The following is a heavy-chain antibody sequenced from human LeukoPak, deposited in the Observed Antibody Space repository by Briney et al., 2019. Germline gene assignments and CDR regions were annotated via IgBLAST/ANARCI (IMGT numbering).Heavy chain of an antibody. Sequence: GGSLRLSCAASGFTFSSYSMNWVRQAPGKGLEWVSSISSSSSYIYYADSVKGRFTISRDNAKNSLYLQMNSLRAEDTAVYYRARDLMHSSSWPHAFDIWGQGTMVTVSS. CDR2: ISSSSSYI. CDR3: ARDLMHSSSWPHAFDI. CDR1: GFTFSSYS. J-gene: IGHJ3*02. D-gene: IGHD6-13*01. V-gene: IGHV3-21*01.